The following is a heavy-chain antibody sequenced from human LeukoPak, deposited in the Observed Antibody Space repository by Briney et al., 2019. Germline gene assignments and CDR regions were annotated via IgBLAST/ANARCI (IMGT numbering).Heavy chain of an antibody. Sequence: SETLSLTCTVSGGSISSSSYYWGWIRQPPGKGLEWIGSIYYSGSTYYNPSLKSRVTISVDTSKNQFSLKLSSVTAADAAVYYCARVRNRAQPFDIWGQGTMVTVSS. D-gene: IGHD1-14*01. CDR2: IYYSGST. V-gene: IGHV4-39*07. CDR1: GGSISSSSYY. CDR3: ARVRNRAQPFDI. J-gene: IGHJ3*02.